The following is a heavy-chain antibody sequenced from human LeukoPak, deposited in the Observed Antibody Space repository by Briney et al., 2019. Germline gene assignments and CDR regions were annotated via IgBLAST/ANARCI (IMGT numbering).Heavy chain of an antibody. CDR2: IYYTGST. D-gene: IGHD3-9*01. J-gene: IGHJ6*02. Sequence: SETLSLTCSVSGGSISSYYWSWIRQPPGKGPEWIGHIYYTGSTNYNPSLKSRVTISVDTSKNQFSLKLSSVTAADTAVYYCARDLDYDILTGIYYYAMDVWGQGTTVTVSS. CDR1: GGSISSYY. CDR3: ARDLDYDILTGIYYYAMDV. V-gene: IGHV4-59*01.